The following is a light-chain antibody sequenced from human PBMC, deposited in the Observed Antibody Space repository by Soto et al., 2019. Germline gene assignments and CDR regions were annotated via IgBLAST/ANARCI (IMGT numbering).Light chain of an antibody. CDR1: RSNIGAGYD. V-gene: IGLV1-40*01. Sequence: QSVLTQPPSVSGAPGQRVTISCTGSRSNIGAGYDVHWYQQLPGTAPKLLIYGNSNRPSGVPDRFSGSKSGTSASLAITGLQAEDEADYYCQSYDSSLSGWVFGGGTKPTAL. CDR3: QSYDSSLSGWV. J-gene: IGLJ3*02. CDR2: GNS.